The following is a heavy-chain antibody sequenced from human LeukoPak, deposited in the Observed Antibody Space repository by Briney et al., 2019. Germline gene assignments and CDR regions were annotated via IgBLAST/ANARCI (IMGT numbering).Heavy chain of an antibody. V-gene: IGHV3-30*02. J-gene: IGHJ4*02. D-gene: IGHD5/OR15-5a*01. CDR1: GFTFSSYG. Sequence: PGGSLRLSCAASGFTFSSYGMHWVRQAPGKGLEWVAFIRYDGSNKYYADSAKGLFTISRDNSKNTLYLQMNSLRAEDTAVYYCAKDWSVSGLREYYFDYWGQGTLVTVSS. CDR3: AKDWSVSGLREYYFDY. CDR2: IRYDGSNK.